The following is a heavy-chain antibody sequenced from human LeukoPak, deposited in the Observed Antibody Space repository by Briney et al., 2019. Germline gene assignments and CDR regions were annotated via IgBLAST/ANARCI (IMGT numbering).Heavy chain of an antibody. V-gene: IGHV1-69*05. J-gene: IGHJ3*02. CDR1: GGTFSSYA. Sequence: SVKVSFKAAGGTFSSYAISWVRQAPGQGLEWMGGIIPIFGTANYAQKFQGRVTITTDESTSTAYMELSSLRSEDTAVYYCARAARFGVANDAFDIWGQGTMVTVSS. D-gene: IGHD3-3*01. CDR3: ARAARFGVANDAFDI. CDR2: IIPIFGTA.